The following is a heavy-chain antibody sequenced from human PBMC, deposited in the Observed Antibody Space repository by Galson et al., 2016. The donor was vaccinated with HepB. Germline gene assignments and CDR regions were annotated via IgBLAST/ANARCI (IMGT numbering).Heavy chain of an antibody. CDR1: GFTVSSNY. D-gene: IGHD4-17*01. Sequence: SLRLSCAASGFTVSSNYMSWVRQAPGKGLEWVSLFYGGGSTYYADSVKGRFTISSDNSKNTLYLQMSSLRDEDTAVYYCARFNPVYGDGFDSWGQGTLVTVSS. V-gene: IGHV3-53*01. CDR2: FYGGGST. J-gene: IGHJ4*02. CDR3: ARFNPVYGDGFDS.